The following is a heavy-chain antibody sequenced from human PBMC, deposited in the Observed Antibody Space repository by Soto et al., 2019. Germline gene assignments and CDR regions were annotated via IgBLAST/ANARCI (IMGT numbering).Heavy chain of an antibody. J-gene: IGHJ6*02. D-gene: IGHD3-22*01. CDR1: GYTFTSYG. V-gene: IGHV1-18*01. CDR3: ARDGRGTYYYDSSGYYRYYYGMDV. CDR2: ISAYNGNT. Sequence: QVQLVQSGAEVKKPGASVKVSCKASGYTFTSYGISWVRQAPGQGLEWMGWISAYNGNTNYAQKLQGRVTMTTDTSTSKASMELRSLRSDDTAVYYCARDGRGTYYYDSSGYYRYYYGMDVWGQGTTVTVSS.